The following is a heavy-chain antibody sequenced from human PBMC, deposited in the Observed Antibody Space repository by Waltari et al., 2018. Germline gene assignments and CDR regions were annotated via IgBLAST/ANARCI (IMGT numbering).Heavy chain of an antibody. Sequence: EVQLVESGGGLVMPGVSLRLSCAASGFTFRNTWMRWVRQAPGKGLEWVGRSKSRSTGATTDYTSPVKGRFTSSRDDSQNTLHLQMNSLKTEDTAVYYCTTDRFDWGQGILVTVSS. CDR1: GFTFRNTW. J-gene: IGHJ4*02. CDR2: SKSRSTGATT. CDR3: TTDRFD. D-gene: IGHD3-16*01. V-gene: IGHV3-15*01.